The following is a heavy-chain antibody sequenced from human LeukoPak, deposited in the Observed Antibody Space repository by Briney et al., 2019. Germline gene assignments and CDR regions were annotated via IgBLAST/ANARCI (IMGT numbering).Heavy chain of an antibody. Sequence: GGSLRLSCEGSGFSFSSYRMNWVRQATGKGLEGVSSVSNSGDYIHYAASVKGRFTISRDNAKKTVYLQMSSLRAEDTAVYYCARDWSIPSLTGYYIDVWGNGTTVTVSS. J-gene: IGHJ6*03. D-gene: IGHD3-9*01. CDR3: ARDWSIPSLTGYYIDV. CDR1: GFSFSSYR. V-gene: IGHV3-21*01. CDR2: VSNSGDYI.